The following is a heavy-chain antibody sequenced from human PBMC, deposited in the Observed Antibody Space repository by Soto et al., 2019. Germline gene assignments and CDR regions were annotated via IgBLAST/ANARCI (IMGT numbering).Heavy chain of an antibody. J-gene: IGHJ6*02. CDR2: ISYDGSNK. D-gene: IGHD4-4*01. CDR1: GFTFSSYA. CDR3: ARDTVTTGGAYYYYGMDV. V-gene: IGHV3-30-3*01. Sequence: QVQLVESGGGVVQPGRSLRLSCAASGFTFSSYAMHWVRQAPGKGLEWVAVISYDGSNKYYADSVKGRFTISRDNSKNTLYLQMNSRRDEDTAVYYCARDTVTTGGAYYYYGMDVWGQGTTVTVSS.